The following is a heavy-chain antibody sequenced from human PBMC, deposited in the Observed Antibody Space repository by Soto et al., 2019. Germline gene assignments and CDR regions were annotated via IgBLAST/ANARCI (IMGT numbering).Heavy chain of an antibody. Sequence: ASVKVSCKASGYTFTGYYMHWVRQAPGQGLEWMGWINPNSGGTNYAQKFQGWVTMTRDTSISTAYMELSRLRSDDTAVYYCARVQLERREEXVPRYYGMDVWGQGTTVTIS. D-gene: IGHD1-1*01. CDR2: INPNSGGT. V-gene: IGHV1-2*04. J-gene: IGHJ6*02. CDR1: GYTFTGYY. CDR3: ARVQLERREEXVPRYYGMDV.